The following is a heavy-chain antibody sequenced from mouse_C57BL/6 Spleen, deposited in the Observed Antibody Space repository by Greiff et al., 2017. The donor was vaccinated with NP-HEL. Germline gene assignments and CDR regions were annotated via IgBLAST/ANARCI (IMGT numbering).Heavy chain of an antibody. CDR3: AGGWLLRAMDY. Sequence: QLQQPGAELVKPGASVKLSCKASGYTFTSYWMQWGKQRPGQGLEWIGEIDPSDSYTNYNQKFKGKATLTVDTSSSTAYMQLSSLTSEDSAVYYCAGGWLLRAMDYWGQGTSVTVSS. V-gene: IGHV1-50*01. J-gene: IGHJ4*01. CDR1: GYTFTSYW. CDR2: IDPSDSYT. D-gene: IGHD2-3*01.